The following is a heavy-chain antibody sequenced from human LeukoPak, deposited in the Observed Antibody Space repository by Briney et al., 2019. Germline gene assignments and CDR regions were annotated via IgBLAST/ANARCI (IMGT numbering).Heavy chain of an antibody. V-gene: IGHV3-30*03. D-gene: IGHD3-22*01. Sequence: QPGGSLRRSCAASGFTFSSYGMHWVRQAPGKGLEWWVVISYDGSNKYYADSVRGRFTSSRDNSKNTLYLQMNSLRAEDTAVYYCARVGGYDSSGMYYYYYGMDVWGQGTTVTVSS. CDR3: ARVGGYDSSGMYYYYYGMDV. CDR1: GFTFSSYG. J-gene: IGHJ6*02. CDR2: ISYDGSNK.